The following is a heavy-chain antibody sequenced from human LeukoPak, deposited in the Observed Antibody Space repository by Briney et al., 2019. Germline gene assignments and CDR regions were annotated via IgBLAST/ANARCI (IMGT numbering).Heavy chain of an antibody. V-gene: IGHV3-64*04. CDR1: GFTFSSYA. J-gene: IGHJ6*02. CDR2: ISSNGGNT. Sequence: PGGSLRLSCSASGFTFSSYAMHWVRQAPGKGLEYVSAISSNGGNTYYADSVKGRFTISRDNSKNTLYLQMNSLRAEDTAVYYCAKNNGNYDFWRGYYSGMDVWGQGTTVIVSS. CDR3: AKNNGNYDFWRGYYSGMDV. D-gene: IGHD3-3*01.